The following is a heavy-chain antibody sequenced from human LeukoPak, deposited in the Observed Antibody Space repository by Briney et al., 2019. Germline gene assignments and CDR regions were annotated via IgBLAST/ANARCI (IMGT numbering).Heavy chain of an antibody. D-gene: IGHD6-13*01. J-gene: IGHJ4*02. V-gene: IGHV4-39*01. CDR3: ARGGSSWYDYFGY. CDR1: GASISSSSYY. Sequence: SETLSLTCTVSGASISSSSYYWGWIRQPPGKGLEWIGSIYYSGSTHYNPSLKSRVTISIDTSENQFSLKLSYVTAEDTAVYYCARGGSSWYDYFGYWGQGALVTVSS. CDR2: IYYSGST.